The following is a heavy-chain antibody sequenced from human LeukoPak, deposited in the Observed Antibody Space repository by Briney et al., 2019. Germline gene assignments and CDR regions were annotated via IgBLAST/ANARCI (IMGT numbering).Heavy chain of an antibody. D-gene: IGHD3-9*01. CDR2: IKQDGSEK. V-gene: IGHV3-7*01. J-gene: IGHJ4*02. CDR3: ARDRIYYDILTGYLPLDY. CDR1: GFTFSDFW. Sequence: GGSLRLSCAASGFTFSDFWMTWVRQAPGKGREWVANIKQDGSEKFYVDSVKGRFTISRDDSKTSLYLQMSSLRAEDTAVYFCARDRIYYDILTGYLPLDYWGRGTLVAVSS.